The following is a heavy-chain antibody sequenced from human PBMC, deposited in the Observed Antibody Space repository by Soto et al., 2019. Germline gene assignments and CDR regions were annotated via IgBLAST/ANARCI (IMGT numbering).Heavy chain of an antibody. D-gene: IGHD1-1*01. CDR2: ISSTSSYI. CDR3: ARGESTGTPFFDS. V-gene: IGHV3-21*01. J-gene: IGHJ4*02. Sequence: VQLVESGGGLVKPGGSLRLSCAASGFTFSTYTMNWVRQAPGKGLEWVSSISSTSSYIFYTDSVKGRFTISRDNAKKSLYLQMNSLRAEDTAVYYCARGESTGTPFFDSWGQGTLVTVSS. CDR1: GFTFSTYT.